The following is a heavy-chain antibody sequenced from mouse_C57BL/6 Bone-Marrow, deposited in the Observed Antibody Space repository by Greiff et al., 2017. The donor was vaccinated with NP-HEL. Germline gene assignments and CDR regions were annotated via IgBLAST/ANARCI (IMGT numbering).Heavy chain of an antibody. D-gene: IGHD2-4*01. CDR1: GFTFSSYA. CDR3: ARYDYAGDYYAMDY. Sequence: DVHLVESGGGLVKPGGSLKLSCAASGFTFSSYAMSWVRQTPKKRLEWVATISDGGSYTYYPDNVKGRFTISRDNAKNNLYLQMSHLKSEDTAMYYCARYDYAGDYYAMDYWGQGTSVTVSS. V-gene: IGHV5-4*01. J-gene: IGHJ4*01. CDR2: ISDGGSYT.